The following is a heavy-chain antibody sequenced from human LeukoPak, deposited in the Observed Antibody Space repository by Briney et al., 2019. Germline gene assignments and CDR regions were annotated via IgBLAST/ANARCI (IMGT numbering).Heavy chain of an antibody. D-gene: IGHD6-13*01. CDR3: VRSRQLAPYYYFYMDV. V-gene: IGHV3-7*01. CDR1: GFTFSNYW. Sequence: GGSLRLSCTASGFTFSNYWMTWVRQAPGKGLEWVASIKQDGSEKQYVGSVRGRFTISRDSAKNSLYLQMNSLRAEDTAVYYCVRSRQLAPYYYFYMDVWGKGTTVSVSS. J-gene: IGHJ6*03. CDR2: IKQDGSEK.